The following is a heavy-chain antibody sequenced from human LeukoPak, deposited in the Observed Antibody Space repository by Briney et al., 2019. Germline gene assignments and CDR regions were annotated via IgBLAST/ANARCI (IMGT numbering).Heavy chain of an antibody. J-gene: IGHJ4*02. V-gene: IGHV3-23*01. CDR3: AGQWLRLGPIDY. CDR2: ISGNGDST. D-gene: IGHD5-12*01. Sequence: GGSLRISCTASGFNFRSYVMHWVRQAPGKGLEWVSSISGNGDSTYYADSVKGRFTISRDNSKDTLYLQMNSLRVDDTAVYYCAGQWLRLGPIDYWGQGTLVSVSS. CDR1: GFNFRSYV.